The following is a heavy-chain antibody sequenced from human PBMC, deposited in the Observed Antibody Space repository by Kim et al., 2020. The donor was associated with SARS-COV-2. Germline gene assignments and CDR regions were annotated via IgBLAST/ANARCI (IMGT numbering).Heavy chain of an antibody. CDR1: GFTFSASA. Sequence: GGSLRLSCAASGFTFSASAIHWVRQASGKGLEWVGRIRSKADSYATAYAASVKGRFTISRDDSKNTAYLQMNSLKTEDTAVYYCTVSGGYCSSASCYSVKFYGMDVWGQGTTVTVPS. V-gene: IGHV3-73*01. CDR3: TVSGGYCSSASCYSVKFYGMDV. J-gene: IGHJ6*02. CDR2: IRSKADSYAT. D-gene: IGHD2-2*01.